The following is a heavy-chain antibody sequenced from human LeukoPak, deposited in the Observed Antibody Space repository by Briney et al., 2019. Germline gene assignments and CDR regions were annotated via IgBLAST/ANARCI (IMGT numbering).Heavy chain of an antibody. Sequence: GGSLRLSCAASGFTLYTFGSYWMHWVRQAPGKGLVWVSVIHNDGSGTNYADSLKGRTTISRDNAKNTLYLQMTSLGAEDTGVYYCVRGGFGHAMDVWGQGTTVIVSS. CDR3: VRGGFGHAMDV. CDR2: IHNDGSGT. CDR1: GFTLYTFGSYW. J-gene: IGHJ6*02. V-gene: IGHV3-74*01. D-gene: IGHD3-10*01.